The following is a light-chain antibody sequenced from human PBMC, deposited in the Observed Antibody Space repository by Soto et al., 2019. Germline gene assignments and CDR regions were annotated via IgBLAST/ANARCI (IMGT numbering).Light chain of an antibody. J-gene: IGKJ4*01. CDR3: QQYYHWPVT. V-gene: IGKV3-15*01. CDR1: RTVSNR. CDR2: GAS. Sequence: EILMTQSPDTLSVSRVERFTLSFRASRTVSNRLAWYQHKPGQAPRLLISGASTGATGIPPRFRGSGSGTEFTLTVDTLQSEDIAIYYCQQYYHWPVTFGGGTKVDIK.